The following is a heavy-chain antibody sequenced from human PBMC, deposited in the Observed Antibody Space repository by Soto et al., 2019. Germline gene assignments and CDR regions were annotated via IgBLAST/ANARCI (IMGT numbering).Heavy chain of an antibody. Sequence: GASVNVSCKASEYTFTSYTMHWVRQAPGQRLEWMGWINGGNGNTKYSQKFQGRVTITRDTSASTAYMELSSLRSDDTAVYYCARELQGLYYFDYWGQGTLATVSS. CDR3: ARELQGLYYFDY. CDR2: INGGNGNT. V-gene: IGHV1-3*01. J-gene: IGHJ4*02. CDR1: EYTFTSYT. D-gene: IGHD4-4*01.